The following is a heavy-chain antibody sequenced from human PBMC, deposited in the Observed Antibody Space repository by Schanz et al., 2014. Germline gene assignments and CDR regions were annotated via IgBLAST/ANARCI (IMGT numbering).Heavy chain of an antibody. D-gene: IGHD3-10*01. CDR2: IGNGGVTI. CDR3: ARIGGNVFDY. Sequence: QVQLVDSGGGLVKPGGSLRLSCTASGFPFSDYFMAWIRQPPGRGLEWVSYIGNGGVTIYYADSVKGRFTISRDNSKNSLYLQMNSLRAEDTAVYCCARIGGNVFDYWAQGTLVTVSS. J-gene: IGHJ4*02. V-gene: IGHV3-11*01. CDR1: GFPFSDYF.